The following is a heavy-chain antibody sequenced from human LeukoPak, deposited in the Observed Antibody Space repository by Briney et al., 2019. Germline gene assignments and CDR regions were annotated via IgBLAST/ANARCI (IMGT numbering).Heavy chain of an antibody. CDR1: GFTFDSFD. CDR2: ISSISDTI. V-gene: IGHV3-48*04. Sequence: PGGSLRLSCAASGFTFDSFDMNWVRQAPGKGLEWVSYISSISDTISYADSVKGRFTISRDNAKNSLYLQMNSLRAEDTAVYYCARVDHSGSYYDDLDYWGQGTLATVSS. D-gene: IGHD1-26*01. CDR3: ARVDHSGSYYDDLDY. J-gene: IGHJ4*02.